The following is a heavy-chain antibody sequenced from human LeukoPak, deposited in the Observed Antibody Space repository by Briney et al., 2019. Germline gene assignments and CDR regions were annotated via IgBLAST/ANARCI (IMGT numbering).Heavy chain of an antibody. J-gene: IGHJ6*02. CDR1: GFTVSSNY. Sequence: PGGSLRLSCAASGFTVSSNYMSWVRQAPGKGLEWVSVIYSGGSTYYADSVKGRFTISRHNSKNTLYLQMNSLRAEDTAVYYCARDLLGTADYYYYYGMDVWGQGTTVTVSS. CDR3: ARDLLGTADYYYYYGMDV. V-gene: IGHV3-53*01. CDR2: IYSGGST. D-gene: IGHD1-1*01.